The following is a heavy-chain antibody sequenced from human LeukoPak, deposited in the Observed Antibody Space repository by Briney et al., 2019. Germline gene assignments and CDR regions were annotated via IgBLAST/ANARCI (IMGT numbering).Heavy chain of an antibody. CDR3: ARDAPYCSSTSCPYFDY. D-gene: IGHD2-2*01. Sequence: SETLSLTCTVSGGSISSYYWSWIRQPPGKGLEWIGYIYYSGSTNYNPSLKSRVTISVDTSKNQFSLKLSSVTAADTAVYYCARDAPYCSSTSCPYFDYWGQGTLVTVSS. CDR2: IYYSGST. CDR1: GGSISSYY. V-gene: IGHV4-59*01. J-gene: IGHJ4*02.